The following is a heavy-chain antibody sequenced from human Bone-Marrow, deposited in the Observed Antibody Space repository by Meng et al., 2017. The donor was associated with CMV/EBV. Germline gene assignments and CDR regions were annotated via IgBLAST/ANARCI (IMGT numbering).Heavy chain of an antibody. CDR3: ARDGIVLIVYARDAFDI. D-gene: IGHD2-8*01. J-gene: IGHJ3*02. Sequence: GGSLRLSCAASGFTFSSYAMHWVRQAPGKGLEWVAVISYDGSNKYYADSVKGRFTISRDNSKNTLYLQMNSLRAEDTAVYYCARDGIVLIVYARDAFDIWGQGTMVTVSS. CDR2: ISYDGSNK. CDR1: GFTFSSYA. V-gene: IGHV3-30-3*01.